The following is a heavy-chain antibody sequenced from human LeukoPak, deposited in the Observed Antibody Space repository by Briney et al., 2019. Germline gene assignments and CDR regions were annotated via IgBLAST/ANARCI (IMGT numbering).Heavy chain of an antibody. Sequence: GGSLRLSCAASGFTFSSYAMSWVRQAPGKGLEWVSSISGSGGSTYYADSVKGRFTISRDNSKNTLYLQMNSLRAEDTAVYYCAETRGSGWPSSLDYWGQGTLVTVSS. CDR3: AETRGSGWPSSLDY. V-gene: IGHV3-23*01. CDR1: GFTFSSYA. J-gene: IGHJ4*02. D-gene: IGHD6-19*01. CDR2: ISGSGGST.